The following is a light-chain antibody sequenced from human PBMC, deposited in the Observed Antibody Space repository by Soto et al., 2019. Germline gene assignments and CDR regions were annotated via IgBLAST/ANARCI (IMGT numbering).Light chain of an antibody. Sequence: QSVLTQPPSASGTPGQSVTISCSGSSSNIGSNSVYWYQQLPGAAPKLLIYSSYRRPSGVPDRFSASKSGTSASLAISGLRSEDEADYYCAAWDDSRSGPGVFGGGTKLTGL. CDR3: AAWDDSRSGPGV. J-gene: IGLJ2*01. CDR2: SSY. V-gene: IGLV1-47*02. CDR1: SSNIGSNS.